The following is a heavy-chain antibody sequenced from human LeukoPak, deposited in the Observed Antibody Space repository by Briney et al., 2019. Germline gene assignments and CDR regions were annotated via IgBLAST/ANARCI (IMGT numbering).Heavy chain of an antibody. Sequence: SETLSLTCTVSGGSISSYYWSWIRQPPGKGLEWIGYIYYSGSTNYNPSPTSRVTISVDTSKNQFSLKLSSVTAADTAVYYCARGGYSSSWYYFDYWGQGTLVTVSS. J-gene: IGHJ4*02. CDR2: IYYSGST. CDR3: ARGGYSSSWYYFDY. CDR1: GGSISSYY. V-gene: IGHV4-59*01. D-gene: IGHD6-13*01.